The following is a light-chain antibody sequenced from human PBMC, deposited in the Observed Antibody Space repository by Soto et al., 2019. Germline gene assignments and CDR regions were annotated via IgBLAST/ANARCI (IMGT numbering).Light chain of an antibody. CDR2: DVT. J-gene: IGLJ1*01. Sequence: QSALTQPASVSVSPGQSITISCTGTSSDVGGYEYVSWYQQHPGKAPKLILYDVTTRPSGVSNRFSGSKSGNTASLTISGLQAEDEADYYCTSYTTSIYVFGTGTKVTVL. V-gene: IGLV2-14*01. CDR3: TSYTTSIYV. CDR1: SSDVGGYEY.